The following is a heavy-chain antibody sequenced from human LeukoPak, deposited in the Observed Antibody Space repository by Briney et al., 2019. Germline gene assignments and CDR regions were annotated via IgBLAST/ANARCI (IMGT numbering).Heavy chain of an antibody. CDR3: AAWGSGLDY. J-gene: IGHJ4*02. D-gene: IGHD7-27*01. V-gene: IGHV3-33*01. CDR2: IWYDGSNK. CDR1: GFAFSSYG. Sequence: GGSLGLSCAAPGFAFSSYGMHWVRQAPGKGLEWVAVIWYDGSNKYYADSVKGRFTVSRDNSKNTLYLQMNGLRAEDTAVYYCAAWGSGLDYWGRGTLVTVSS.